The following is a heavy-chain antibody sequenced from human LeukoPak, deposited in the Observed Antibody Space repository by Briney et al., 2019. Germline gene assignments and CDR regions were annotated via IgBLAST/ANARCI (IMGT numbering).Heavy chain of an antibody. D-gene: IGHD6-19*01. J-gene: IGHJ4*02. CDR1: GFILSSYW. Sequence: PGGSLRLSCAASGFILSSYWMHWVRQAPGKGLVWVSRINSDGITTYADSVKGRFTISRDNAKNSVYLQLNSLRGDDTAVYYCARGLPSYSSGWFFDFWGRGTLVTVSS. CDR3: ARGLPSYSSGWFFDF. CDR2: INSDGIT. V-gene: IGHV3-74*01.